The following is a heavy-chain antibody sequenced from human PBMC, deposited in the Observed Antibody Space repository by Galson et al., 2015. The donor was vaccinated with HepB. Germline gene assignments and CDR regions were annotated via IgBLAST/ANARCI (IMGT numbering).Heavy chain of an antibody. V-gene: IGHV3-73*01. CDR2: IKSKASNYAT. J-gene: IGHJ4*02. Sequence: SLRLSCAASGFTFSASAIHWVRQAFGKGPEWVGLIKSKASNYATSYVPSLKGRFTISRDDSKNMAYLHMKSLKTEDTAVYYCIRLGDLFGYSSRWGQGTLVTVSS. CDR3: IRLGDLFGYSSR. CDR1: GFTFSASA. D-gene: IGHD6-13*01.